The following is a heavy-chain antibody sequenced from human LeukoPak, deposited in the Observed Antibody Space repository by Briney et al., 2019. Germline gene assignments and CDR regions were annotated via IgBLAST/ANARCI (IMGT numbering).Heavy chain of an antibody. CDR1: GYTFTSYG. J-gene: IGHJ3*02. V-gene: IGHV1-46*01. CDR3: ARSGPLDAFDI. Sequence: ASVKVSCKASGYTFTSYGISWVRQAPGQGLEWMGIINPSGGSTSYAQKFQGRVTMTRDTSTSTVYMELSSLRSEDTAVYYCARSGPLDAFDIWGQGTMVTVSS. CDR2: INPSGGST.